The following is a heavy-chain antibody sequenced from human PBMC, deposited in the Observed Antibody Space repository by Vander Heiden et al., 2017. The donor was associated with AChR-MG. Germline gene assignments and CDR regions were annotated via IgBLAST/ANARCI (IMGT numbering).Heavy chain of an antibody. J-gene: IGHJ6*02. CDR3: ARDWRYSYGSEYGMDV. Sequence: EVQLVESGGGLVQPGGSLRLPCAASGFTVSSYWMRWVRQAPGKGLEWVANIKQDGSEKYYVDAVKGRFTISRDNAKNSLYLQMNSLRAEDTAVYYCARDWRYSYGSEYGMDVWGQGTTVTVSS. CDR1: GFTVSSYW. CDR2: IKQDGSEK. D-gene: IGHD5-18*01. V-gene: IGHV3-7*01.